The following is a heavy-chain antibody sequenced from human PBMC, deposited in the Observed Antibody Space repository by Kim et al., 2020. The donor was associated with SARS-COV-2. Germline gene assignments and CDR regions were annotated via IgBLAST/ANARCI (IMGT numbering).Heavy chain of an antibody. J-gene: IGHJ6*02. CDR2: ISGSGGNT. D-gene: IGHD2-2*01. Sequence: GGSLRLSCAASGFTFSSYAMNWVRQAPGKGLEWASIISGSGGNTYYADSVKGRFTISRDNSRNTLYLQINSLRAEDTAVYYCAKDGPRGCTSASCSSPDVWGQGTTVTVSS. V-gene: IGHV3-23*01. CDR3: AKDGPRGCTSASCSSPDV. CDR1: GFTFSSYA.